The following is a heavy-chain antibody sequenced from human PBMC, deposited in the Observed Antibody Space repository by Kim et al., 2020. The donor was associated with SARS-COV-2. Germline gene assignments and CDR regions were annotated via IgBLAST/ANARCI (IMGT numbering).Heavy chain of an antibody. CDR3: ASPGLTGTSYYFDY. J-gene: IGHJ4*02. V-gene: IGHV4-39*01. CDR1: GGSISSSSYY. CDR2: IYYSGST. D-gene: IGHD1-1*01. Sequence: SETLSLTCTVSGGSISSSSYYWGWIRQPPGKGLEWIGSIYYSGSTYYNPSLKSRVTISVDTSKNQFSLKLSSVTAADTAVYYCASPGLTGTSYYFDYWGQGTLVTVSS.